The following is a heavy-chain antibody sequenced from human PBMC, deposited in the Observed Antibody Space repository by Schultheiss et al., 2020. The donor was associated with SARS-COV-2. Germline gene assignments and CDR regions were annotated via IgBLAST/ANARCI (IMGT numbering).Heavy chain of an antibody. CDR1: GGSISSSSYY. Sequence: SQTLSLTCTVSGGSISSSSYYWGWIRQPPGKGLEWIGSIYYSGSTYYNPSLKSRVTISVDTSKNQFSLKLSSVTAADTAVYYCARVVGSNFAHFDYWGQGTLVTVSS. J-gene: IGHJ4*02. CDR3: ARVVGSNFAHFDY. CDR2: IYYSGST. V-gene: IGHV4-39*07. D-gene: IGHD4-11*01.